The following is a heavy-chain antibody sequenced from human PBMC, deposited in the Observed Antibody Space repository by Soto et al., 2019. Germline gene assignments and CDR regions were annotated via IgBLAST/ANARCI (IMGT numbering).Heavy chain of an antibody. CDR1: GGSISSSSYY. V-gene: IGHV4-39*01. CDR2: IYYSGST. Sequence: SETLSLTCTVSGGSISSSSYYCGWIRQPPGKGLEWIGSIYYSGSTCYNPSLKSRVTISVDTSKNQFSLKLSSVTAADTAVYYCARLNYGDYFDYWRQGTLVTVSS. D-gene: IGHD4-17*01. CDR3: ARLNYGDYFDY. J-gene: IGHJ4*02.